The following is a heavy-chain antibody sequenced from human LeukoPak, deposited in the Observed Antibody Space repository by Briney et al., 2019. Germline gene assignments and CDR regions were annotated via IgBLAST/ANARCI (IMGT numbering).Heavy chain of an antibody. CDR2: IYYSGST. D-gene: IGHD6-13*01. CDR1: GGSISSGGYY. J-gene: IGHJ3*02. Sequence: SETLSLTCTVSGGSISSGGYYWSWIRQHPGKGLEWIGYIYYSGSTYYNPSLKSRVTISVDTSKNQFSLKLSSVTAADTAVYYCARVSDPGTDDAFDIWGQGTMVTVSS. CDR3: ARVSDPGTDDAFDI. V-gene: IGHV4-31*03.